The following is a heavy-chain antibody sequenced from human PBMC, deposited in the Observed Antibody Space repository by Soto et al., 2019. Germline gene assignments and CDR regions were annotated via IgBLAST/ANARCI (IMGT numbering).Heavy chain of an antibody. CDR1: RDTFNKYA. CDR2: IIPIFSSR. J-gene: IGHJ6*02. D-gene: IGHD3-9*01. CDR3: ARGETYFGV. Sequence: QVQLVQSGADVKKPGSSVKVSCKTSRDTFNKYAFNWVRQAPGQGLEWMGWIIPIFSSRNYAEKFQGRVTITADDSTSSAYMDLGSLRFEDTAVYYCARGETYFGVWGQGTTVTVSS. V-gene: IGHV1-69*19.